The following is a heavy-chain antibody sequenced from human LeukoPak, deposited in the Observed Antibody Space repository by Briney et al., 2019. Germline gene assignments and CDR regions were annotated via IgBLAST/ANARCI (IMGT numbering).Heavy chain of an antibody. CDR2: IWSVGSKK. V-gene: IGHV3-33*01. Sequence: PGGSLRLSCAASGLTFSSYGMHWVRQAPGKGLEWVAVIWSVGSKKYYAESVKGRFIISRDNSKNTLYLQMNSLTVEDTAVYYCARDLGHCSGGSCYSWYYFDYWGQGTLVTVSS. CDR1: GLTFSSYG. J-gene: IGHJ4*02. D-gene: IGHD2-15*01. CDR3: ARDLGHCSGGSCYSWYYFDY.